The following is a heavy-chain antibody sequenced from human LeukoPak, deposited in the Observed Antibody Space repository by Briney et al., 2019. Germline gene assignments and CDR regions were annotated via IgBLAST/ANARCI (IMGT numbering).Heavy chain of an antibody. CDR1: GGSIRSTTYY. V-gene: IGHV4-39*01. CDR3: ARHYCSSTSCNAGPVGWFDP. Sequence: SETLSLTCSVSGGSIRSTTYYWGWIRQPPGTRLEWIGSIYYSGNTYYSPSLMSRVTISVDTSKNQFSLKLSSVTAADTAVYYCARHYCSSTSCNAGPVGWFDPWGQGTLVTVSS. D-gene: IGHD2-2*01. J-gene: IGHJ5*02. CDR2: IYYSGNT.